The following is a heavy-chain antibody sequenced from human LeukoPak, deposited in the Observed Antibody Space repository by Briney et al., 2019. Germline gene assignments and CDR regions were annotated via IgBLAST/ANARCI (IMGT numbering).Heavy chain of an antibody. D-gene: IGHD3-22*01. Sequence: GGSLRLSCAASGFTGSSNYMSWVRQAPGKGLEWVSVINSGGSTYYPNSVRGGFTTSRDNSKNTLYLQMNSLRAEDTAVYYCARYLLYYDSSGYYWYFDYWGQGTLVTVSS. CDR2: INSGGST. CDR1: GFTGSSNY. V-gene: IGHV3-66*01. CDR3: ARYLLYYDSSGYYWYFDY. J-gene: IGHJ4*02.